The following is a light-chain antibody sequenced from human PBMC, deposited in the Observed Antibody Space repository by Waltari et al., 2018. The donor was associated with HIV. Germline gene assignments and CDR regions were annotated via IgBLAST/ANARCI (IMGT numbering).Light chain of an antibody. Sequence: SSELTQPSSVSVSPGQTARITCSGDVLAPKSARWFQQQPGPAPVLVSYNDSERPSGIPGRFSGSSSGTTVTLTISGAQVEDEADYYCYSAADNNPLVFGGGTKLTVL. CDR3: YSAADNNPLV. V-gene: IGLV3-27*01. CDR1: VLAPKS. CDR2: NDS. J-gene: IGLJ3*02.